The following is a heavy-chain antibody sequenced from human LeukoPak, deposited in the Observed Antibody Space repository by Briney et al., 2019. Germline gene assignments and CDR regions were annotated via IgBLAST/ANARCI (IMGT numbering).Heavy chain of an antibody. CDR3: ANEEDGDIVVVPAVTGH. Sequence: ASVKVSCKASGYTFTSYDINWVRQATGQGLEWMGWMNPNSGNTGYAQKFQGRVTITRNTSISTAYMELSSLRAEDTAVYYCANEEDGDIVVVPAVTGHWGQGTPVTVSS. D-gene: IGHD2-2*01. V-gene: IGHV1-8*03. CDR1: GYTFTSYD. J-gene: IGHJ4*02. CDR2: MNPNSGNT.